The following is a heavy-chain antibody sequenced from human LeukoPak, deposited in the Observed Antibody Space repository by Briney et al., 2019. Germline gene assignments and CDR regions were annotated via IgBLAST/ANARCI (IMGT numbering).Heavy chain of an antibody. V-gene: IGHV3-23*01. CDR2: INGNGGGS. CDR1: GFTFSDHA. J-gene: IGHJ4*02. D-gene: IGHD6-19*01. CDR3: VKGGPADGVGWPH. Sequence: GGSLRLSCAASGFTFSDHAMSWVRQAPAKGLEWVSSINGNGGGSYYIDSVKGRFTVSRDNSENALYLQMDNLRTEDTAVYFCVKGGPADGVGWPHWGQGSLVTVFS.